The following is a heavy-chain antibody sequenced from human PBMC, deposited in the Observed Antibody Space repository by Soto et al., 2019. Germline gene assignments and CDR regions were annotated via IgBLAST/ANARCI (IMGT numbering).Heavy chain of an antibody. CDR2: ISGGGDTT. Sequence: EVQLLESGGGLVQPGGSLSLSCAASGFTFNNYAMTWVRQAPGKGLEWVSAISGGGDTTSYADSVKGRFTVSRDGSKNTLYLQMSSRRAEDTALYYCATGRGGSGSLTPRVDFWGQGTLVTVSS. V-gene: IGHV3-23*01. D-gene: IGHD3-10*01. J-gene: IGHJ4*02. CDR3: ATGRGGSGSLTPRVDF. CDR1: GFTFNNYA.